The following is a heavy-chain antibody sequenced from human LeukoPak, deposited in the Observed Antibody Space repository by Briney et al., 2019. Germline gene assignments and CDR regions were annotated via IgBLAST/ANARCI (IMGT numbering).Heavy chain of an antibody. CDR3: ARLLMGTGTGP. D-gene: IGHD2-8*02. J-gene: IGHJ5*02. Sequence: ASVQVSCKASGYTFTGYYIYWLRQAPGQGLEWMGWINANSGDTNYAETFQGRVTMTRDTSITTAYMELSELTSDDTAVYYCARLLMGTGTGPWGQGTLVTVSS. CDR1: GYTFTGYY. V-gene: IGHV1-2*02. CDR2: INANSGDT.